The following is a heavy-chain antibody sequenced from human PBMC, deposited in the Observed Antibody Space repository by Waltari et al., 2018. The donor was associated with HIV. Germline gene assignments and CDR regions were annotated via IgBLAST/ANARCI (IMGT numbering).Heavy chain of an antibody. D-gene: IGHD2-21*02. J-gene: IGHJ4*02. CDR3: ARARSGIVVVTAIPVYYFDY. Sequence: QVQLQESGPGLVKPSETLSPTCAVSGYSISSGYYWGWIRQPPGQGLEWIGSIYHSGSTYYNPSLKSRVTISVDTSKNQFSLKLSSVTAADTAVYYCARARSGIVVVTAIPVYYFDYWGQGTLVTVSS. V-gene: IGHV4-38-2*01. CDR1: GYSISSGYY. CDR2: IYHSGST.